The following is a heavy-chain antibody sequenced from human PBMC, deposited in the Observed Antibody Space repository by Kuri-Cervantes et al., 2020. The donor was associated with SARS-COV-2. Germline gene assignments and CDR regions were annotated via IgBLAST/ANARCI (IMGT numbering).Heavy chain of an antibody. J-gene: IGHJ6*03. CDR2: IYPGDSGT. CDR1: GYSFTSYW. CDR3: ARLGQQLVLGYYYYYMDV. D-gene: IGHD6-13*01. Sequence: GGSLRLSCKGSGYSFTSYWIGWVRQMPGKGLEWMGIIYPGDSGTRYSPSFQGQVTISSDKSISTAYLQWSSLKASDTAMYYCARLGQQLVLGYYYYYMDVWGKGTTVTVSS. V-gene: IGHV5-51*01.